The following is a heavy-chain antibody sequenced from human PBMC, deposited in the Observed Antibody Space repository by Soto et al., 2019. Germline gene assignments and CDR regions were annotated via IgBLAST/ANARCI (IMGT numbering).Heavy chain of an antibody. V-gene: IGHV4-59*01. CDR1: GGSISSYY. J-gene: IGHJ4*02. CDR2: IYYSGST. Sequence: SETLSLTCTASGGSISSYYWSWIRQPPGKGLEWIGYIYYSGSTKYNPSLKSRATISVDTSKNHFSLKLSSVTAADTAVYYCARSRTYDNTGFYEFDYWGQGTLVTVSS. D-gene: IGHD3-22*01. CDR3: ARSRTYDNTGFYEFDY.